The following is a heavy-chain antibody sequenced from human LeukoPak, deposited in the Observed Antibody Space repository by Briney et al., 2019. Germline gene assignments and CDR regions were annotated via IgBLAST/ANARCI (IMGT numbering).Heavy chain of an antibody. V-gene: IGHV3-23*01. Sequence: GGSLRLSCAASGFTFSSYAMSWVRQAPGKGLEWVSGISGSGVSTYYADSVKDRFTISRDNSKNTLYLQMNSLRAEATAVYYCAKADSGWIFDNWGQGTLVTVSS. CDR1: GFTFSSYA. CDR2: ISGSGVST. J-gene: IGHJ4*02. D-gene: IGHD6-19*01. CDR3: AKADSGWIFDN.